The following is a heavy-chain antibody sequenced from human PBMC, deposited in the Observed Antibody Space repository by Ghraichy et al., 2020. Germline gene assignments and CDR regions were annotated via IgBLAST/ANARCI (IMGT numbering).Heavy chain of an antibody. CDR2: ISGSGGST. Sequence: GASLNISCAASGFTFSSYAMSWVRQAPGKGLEWVSAISGSGGSTYYADSVKGRFTISRDNSKNTLYLQMNSLRAEDTAVYYCATPPLRYFDWLREDYWGQGTLVTVSS. J-gene: IGHJ4*02. V-gene: IGHV3-23*01. D-gene: IGHD3-9*01. CDR1: GFTFSSYA. CDR3: ATPPLRYFDWLREDY.